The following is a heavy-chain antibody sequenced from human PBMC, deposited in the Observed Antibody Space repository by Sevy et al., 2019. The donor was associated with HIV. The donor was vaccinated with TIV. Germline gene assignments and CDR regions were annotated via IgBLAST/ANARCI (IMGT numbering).Heavy chain of an antibody. J-gene: IGHJ4*02. D-gene: IGHD6-6*01. CDR3: ARIKLXXXXXXY. CDR1: GGSFSGYY. Sequence: SETLSLTCAVYGGSFSGYYWSWIRQPPGKGLEWIGEIDHGGSTKYNPSLKSRVTISVDTSKNQFSLKLSSVTAADTAVYYCARIKLXXXXXXYWGQXTLVTVSS. V-gene: IGHV4-34*01. CDR2: IDHGGST.